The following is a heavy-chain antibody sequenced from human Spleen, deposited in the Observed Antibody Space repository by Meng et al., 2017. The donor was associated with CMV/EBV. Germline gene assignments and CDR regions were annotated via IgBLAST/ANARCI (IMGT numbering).Heavy chain of an antibody. D-gene: IGHD1-14*01. CDR1: GGSMSSGDYF. CDR2: IYYSGNT. CDR3: ARAEYYNWFDP. J-gene: IGHJ5*02. V-gene: IGHV4-30-4*01. Sequence: AQWQELAPGLVNPSPTPSPTCTVSGGSMSSGDYFWNWIRQPPGKGLEWIGYIYYSGNTYYNPSLKSRVTISIDTSKNQFSLKLSSVTAADTAVYYCARAEYYNWFDPWGQGTLVTVSS.